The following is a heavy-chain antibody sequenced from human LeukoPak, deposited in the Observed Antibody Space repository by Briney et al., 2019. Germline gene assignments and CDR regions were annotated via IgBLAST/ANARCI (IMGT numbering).Heavy chain of an antibody. CDR2: IIPIFDAV. J-gene: IGHJ4*02. D-gene: IGHD5-12*01. CDR1: GGTFSSYA. V-gene: IGHV1-69*06. Sequence: ASVKVSCKASGGTFSSYAISWVRQTPGQGLEWMGGIIPIFDAVDYAQKFQGRVTITADKSTSTAYMEMSSLRSEDTAMYYCARIQYSGYEYRVFAYWGQGTLVTVSS. CDR3: ARIQYSGYEYRVFAY.